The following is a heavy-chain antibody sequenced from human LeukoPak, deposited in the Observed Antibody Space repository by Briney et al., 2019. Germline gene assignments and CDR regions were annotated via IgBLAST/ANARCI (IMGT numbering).Heavy chain of an antibody. V-gene: IGHV3-30-3*01. CDR3: ARDGLFGGYCSSTSCYGREGFDY. Sequence: PGGSLRLSCAASGFTFSSYAMSWVRQAPGKGLEWVAVISYDGSNKYYADSVKGRFTISRDNSKNTLYLQMNSLRAEDTAVYYCARDGLFGGYCSSTSCYGREGFDYWGQGTLVTVSS. D-gene: IGHD2-2*01. J-gene: IGHJ4*02. CDR1: GFTFSSYA. CDR2: ISYDGSNK.